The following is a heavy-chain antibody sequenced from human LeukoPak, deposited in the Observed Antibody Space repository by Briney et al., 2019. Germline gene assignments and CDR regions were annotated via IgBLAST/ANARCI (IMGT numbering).Heavy chain of an antibody. V-gene: IGHV1-18*01. Sequence: GASVKVSCKASGYTLTSYGISWVRQAPGQGLEWMGWISAYNGNTNYAQKLQGRVTMTTDTSTSTAYMELRSLRSDDTAVYYCARDVGSGYAPGYYFDYWGQGTLVTVSS. J-gene: IGHJ4*02. CDR3: ARDVGSGYAPGYYFDY. D-gene: IGHD5-12*01. CDR1: GYTLTSYG. CDR2: ISAYNGNT.